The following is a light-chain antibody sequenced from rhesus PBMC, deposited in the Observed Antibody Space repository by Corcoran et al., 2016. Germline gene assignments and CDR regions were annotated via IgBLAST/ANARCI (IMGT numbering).Light chain of an antibody. CDR3: LQYSSGPFT. CDR2: KAS. V-gene: IGKV1-22*01. Sequence: DIQTTQSPSSLSASAGDRVTITCRASQGISSWLDWYQQKPGKAPKLLVYKASSLQSGVPSRFSGSGSGTDFTLAISSLQPADFATYYCLQYSSGPFTFGPEAKLDVK. J-gene: IGKJ3*01. CDR1: QGISSW.